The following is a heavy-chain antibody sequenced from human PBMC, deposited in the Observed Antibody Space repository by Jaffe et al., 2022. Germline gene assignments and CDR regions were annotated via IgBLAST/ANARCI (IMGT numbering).Heavy chain of an antibody. D-gene: IGHD2-15*01. CDR2: TYYRSKWYY. Sequence: QVQLQQSGPGLVKPSQTLTLTCDISGDSVSSNSAAWHWIRQSPSRGLEWLGRTYYRSKWYYDYAISLESRITINPDTSKNHFSLQLTSVTPEDTAVYYCARDYCGGGSCFSPHALNIWGRGTVVTVSS. CDR3: ARDYCGGGSCFSPHALNI. V-gene: IGHV6-1*01. CDR1: GDSVSSNSAA. J-gene: IGHJ3*02.